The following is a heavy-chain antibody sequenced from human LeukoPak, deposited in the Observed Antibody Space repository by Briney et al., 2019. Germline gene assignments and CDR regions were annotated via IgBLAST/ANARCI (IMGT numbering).Heavy chain of an antibody. CDR2: IIPIFGTA. V-gene: IGHV1-69*13. D-gene: IGHD6-19*01. CDR3: AREGFRGAAVAGTGTYDY. CDR1: GGTFSSYA. Sequence: ASVKVSCKASGGTFSSYAISWVRQAPGQGLEWMGGIIPIFGTANYAQKFQGRVTITADESTSTAYMELSSLRSEDTAVYYCAREGFRGAAVAGTGTYDYWGQGTLVTVSS. J-gene: IGHJ4*02.